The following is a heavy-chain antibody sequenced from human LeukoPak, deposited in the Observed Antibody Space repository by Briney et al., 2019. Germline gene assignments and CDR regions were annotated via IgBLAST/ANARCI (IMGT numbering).Heavy chain of an antibody. V-gene: IGHV3-30*18. CDR1: GFTFSSYG. CDR3: AKDGSSSSSYYFDY. J-gene: IGHJ4*02. Sequence: GSLRLSCAASGFTFSSYGMHWVRQAPGKGLEWVAVISYDGSNKYYADSVKGRFTISRDNSKNTLYLQMNSLRAEDTAVYYCAKDGSSSSSYYFDYWGQGTLVTVSS. CDR2: ISYDGSNK. D-gene: IGHD6-13*01.